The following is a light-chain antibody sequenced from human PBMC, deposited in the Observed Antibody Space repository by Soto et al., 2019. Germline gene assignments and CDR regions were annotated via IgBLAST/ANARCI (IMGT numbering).Light chain of an antibody. Sequence: EIVLTQSPGTLSLSPGEGATLSCRASQSVSSHLAWYQQKPGQAPRLLIYDASNRATGIPARFSGSGSGTDFTLTINSLEPEDFAVYYCQQRSNWPSITFGQGTRLEIK. CDR3: QQRSNWPSIT. V-gene: IGKV3-11*01. J-gene: IGKJ5*01. CDR2: DAS. CDR1: QSVSSH.